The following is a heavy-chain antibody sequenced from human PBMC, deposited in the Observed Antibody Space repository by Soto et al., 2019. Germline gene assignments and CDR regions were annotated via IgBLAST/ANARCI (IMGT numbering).Heavy chain of an antibody. CDR1: GFTFSSYA. CDR2: ISYDGSNK. CDR3: ARDQRGRGGVLVSDY. J-gene: IGHJ4*02. V-gene: IGHV3-30-3*01. D-gene: IGHD6-13*01. Sequence: QVQLVESGGGVVQPGRSLRLSCAASGFTFSSYAMHWVRQAPGKGLEWVAVISYDGSNKYYADSVKGRFTISRDNSKNTVYLQMNSLRAEDTAVYYCARDQRGRGGVLVSDYWGQGTLVTVSS.